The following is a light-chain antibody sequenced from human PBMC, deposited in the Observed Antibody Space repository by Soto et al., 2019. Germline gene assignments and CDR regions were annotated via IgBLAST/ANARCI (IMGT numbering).Light chain of an antibody. V-gene: IGKV1-39*01. Sequence: DIQMTQSPSSLSASVGDRVTITCRASQSTSSYLNWYQQKPGKAPKVLISGASSLQSGVPFRFSGSGSGTDFTLTISSLQFEDFASYYCQQSHSTPLTFGGGTKVEIK. CDR3: QQSHSTPLT. CDR1: QSTSSY. CDR2: GAS. J-gene: IGKJ4*01.